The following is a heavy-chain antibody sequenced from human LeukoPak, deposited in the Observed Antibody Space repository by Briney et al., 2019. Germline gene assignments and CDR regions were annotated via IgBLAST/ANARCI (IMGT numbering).Heavy chain of an antibody. Sequence: SETLSLTCAVYGGSFSGYYLSWIRQPPGKGLEWIGEINHSGSTNYNPSLKSRVTISVDTSKNQFSLKLSSVTAADTAVYYCARGLAEYSSSWWGTYYYYMDVWGKGTTVTVSS. V-gene: IGHV4-34*01. CDR3: ARGLAEYSSSWWGTYYYYMDV. CDR2: INHSGST. CDR1: GGSFSGYY. D-gene: IGHD6-13*01. J-gene: IGHJ6*03.